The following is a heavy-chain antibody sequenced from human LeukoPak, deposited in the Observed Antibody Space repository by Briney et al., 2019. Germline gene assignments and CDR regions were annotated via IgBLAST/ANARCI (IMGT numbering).Heavy chain of an antibody. CDR2: IYHSGST. CDR3: ARRICGTTCYAGFDY. J-gene: IGHJ4*02. V-gene: IGHV4-30-2*01. D-gene: IGHD2-2*01. CDR1: GGSISSDVYS. Sequence: SQTLSLTCAVSGGSISSDVYSWSWIRQPPGKGLEWIGFIYHSGSTYYNPSLTSRLTISMDSPKNQFSLRLSSVTAADTAVYYCARRICGTTCYAGFDYWGQGTLVTVSS.